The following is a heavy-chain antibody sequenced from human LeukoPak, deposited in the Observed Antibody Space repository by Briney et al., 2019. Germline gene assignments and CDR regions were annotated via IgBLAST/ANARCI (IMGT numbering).Heavy chain of an antibody. CDR1: GFTFSSYA. Sequence: GGSLRLSCSASGFTFSSYAMHWVRQAPGKGLEYVSAISSNGGSTYYADSVKGRFTISRDNSKNTLYLQMSSLRAEDTAVYYCARDPLGTRPGFDYWGQGTLVTVSS. D-gene: IGHD1-1*01. V-gene: IGHV3-64D*06. J-gene: IGHJ4*02. CDR3: ARDPLGTRPGFDY. CDR2: ISSNGGST.